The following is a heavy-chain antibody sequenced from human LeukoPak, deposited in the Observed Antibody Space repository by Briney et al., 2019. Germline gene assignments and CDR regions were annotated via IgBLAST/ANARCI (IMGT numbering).Heavy chain of an antibody. CDR1: GFTFDDFA. J-gene: IGHJ4*02. CDR2: ISWNSGSI. Sequence: PGGSLRLSCVASGFTFDDFAMHWVRQAPGKGLEWVSGISWNSGSIDYADSVKGRFTISRDNAKNSLYLQMNSLRAEDTAVYYCARDRGGSYSAIDYWGQGTLVTVSS. CDR3: ARDRGGSYSAIDY. V-gene: IGHV3-9*01. D-gene: IGHD1-26*01.